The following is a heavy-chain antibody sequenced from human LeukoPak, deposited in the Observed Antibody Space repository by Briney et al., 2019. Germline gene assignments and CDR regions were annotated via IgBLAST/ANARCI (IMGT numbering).Heavy chain of an antibody. D-gene: IGHD2/OR15-2a*01. Sequence: GGSLRLSCAASGFTFSSSAMSWVRQAPGKGLEWVSSISGSGGSTYYADSVKGRLTISRDNYKNTLYLQMNSLRAVDTAIYYCAKGPLLWDWGQGTLVTVSS. CDR2: ISGSGGST. J-gene: IGHJ4*02. V-gene: IGHV3-23*01. CDR3: AKGPLLWD. CDR1: GFTFSSSA.